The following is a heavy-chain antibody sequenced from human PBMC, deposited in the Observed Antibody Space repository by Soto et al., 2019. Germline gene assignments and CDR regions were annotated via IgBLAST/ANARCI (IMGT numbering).Heavy chain of an antibody. CDR2: IYYSGST. V-gene: IGHV4-31*03. J-gene: IGHJ6*02. CDR1: GGSISSGGYY. D-gene: IGHD3-10*01. Sequence: SETLSLTCTVSGGSISSGGYYWNWIRQHPGKGLEWIGYIYYSGSTYYKPSLKSRVNISVDTSKNQFYLKLSSMTAADTAVYYFAREGIWFGDGSNYYGMDVWGQGTTVTVSS. CDR3: AREGIWFGDGSNYYGMDV.